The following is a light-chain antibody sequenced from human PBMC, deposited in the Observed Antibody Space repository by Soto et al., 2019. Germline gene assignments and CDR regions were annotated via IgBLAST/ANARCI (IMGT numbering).Light chain of an antibody. Sequence: IRMTQSPSSLSASTGDRVTITCRASQSISNWLAWYQQKPGTAPKVLIYHASNLQSGVPSRFSGSGSGTEFTLTITSLQPEDFVTYYCQQYNSYPWTFGQGTKVDIK. CDR1: QSISNW. CDR3: QQYNSYPWT. V-gene: IGKV1D-16*01. CDR2: HAS. J-gene: IGKJ1*01.